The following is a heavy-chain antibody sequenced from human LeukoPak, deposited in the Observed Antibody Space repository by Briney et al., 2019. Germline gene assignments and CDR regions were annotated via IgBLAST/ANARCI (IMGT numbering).Heavy chain of an antibody. CDR2: IWYDGSNK. V-gene: IGHV3-33*06. D-gene: IGHD3-22*01. J-gene: IGHJ3*02. Sequence: GGSLRLSCAASGFTFSSYGMHWVRQAPGKGLEWVAIIWYDGSNKYYADSVKGRFTISRDDSKNTLYLQMNSLRTDDTAMYYCAKDLLQTFFFDSSGYYSDAFGMWGQGTMVTVSP. CDR1: GFTFSSYG. CDR3: AKDLLQTFFFDSSGYYSDAFGM.